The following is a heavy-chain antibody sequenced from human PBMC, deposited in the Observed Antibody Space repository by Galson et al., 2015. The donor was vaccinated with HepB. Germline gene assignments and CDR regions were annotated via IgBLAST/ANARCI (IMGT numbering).Heavy chain of an antibody. CDR1: GYTFTSYG. J-gene: IGHJ3*02. V-gene: IGHV1-18*04. D-gene: IGHD2-2*01. CDR3: ARDGDEIVVVPAAYNDAFDI. CDR2: ISAYNGNT. Sequence: SVKVSCKASGYTFTSYGISWVRQAPGQGLEWMGWISAYNGNTNYAQKLQGRVTMTTDTSTSTAYMELRSLRSDDTAVYYCARDGDEIVVVPAAYNDAFDIWGQGTMVTVSS.